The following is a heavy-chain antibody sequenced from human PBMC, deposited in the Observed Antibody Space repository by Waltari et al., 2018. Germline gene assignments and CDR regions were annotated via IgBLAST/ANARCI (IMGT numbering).Heavy chain of an antibody. J-gene: IGHJ4*02. CDR2: ISGSGGST. D-gene: IGHD3-22*01. Sequence: EGKRGEAGGGGEEEGGGGRRGGEEGGGRGRREERRGGRQAGGKGLEWVSAISGSGGSTYYADSVRGRFTISRDNSKNPLYLQMNSLRAEDTAVYYCAKEGYDSSVSSWGYFDYWGQGTLVTVSS. V-gene: IGHV3-23*04. CDR1: GGRGRREE. CDR3: AKEGYDSSVSSWGYFDY.